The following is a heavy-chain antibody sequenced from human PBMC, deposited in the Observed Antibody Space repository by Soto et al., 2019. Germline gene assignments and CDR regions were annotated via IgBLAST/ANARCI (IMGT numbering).Heavy chain of an antibody. Sequence: PGGSLRLSCAASGFTFSSYWMSWVRQALGKGLEWVANIKQDGSEKYYVDSVKGRFTISRDNAKNSLYLQMNSLRAEDTAVYYCARGLRYVDWLLGAPPFFDYWGQGTLVTVSS. V-gene: IGHV3-7*01. CDR3: ARGLRYVDWLLGAPPFFDY. CDR1: GFTFSSYW. D-gene: IGHD3-9*01. CDR2: IKQDGSEK. J-gene: IGHJ4*02.